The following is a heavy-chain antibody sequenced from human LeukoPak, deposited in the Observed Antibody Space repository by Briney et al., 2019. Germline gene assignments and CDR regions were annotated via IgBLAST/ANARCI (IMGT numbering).Heavy chain of an antibody. CDR1: GGSISSSSYY. CDR3: ARDGGLIAAADTN. CDR2: IYYSGST. J-gene: IGHJ4*02. Sequence: PSETLSLTCTVSGGSISSSSYYWGWIRQPPGKGLEWIGSIYYSGSTYYNPSLKSRVTISVDTSKNQFSLKLSSVTAADTAVYYCARDGGLIAAADTNWGQGTLVTVSS. D-gene: IGHD6-13*01. V-gene: IGHV4-39*07.